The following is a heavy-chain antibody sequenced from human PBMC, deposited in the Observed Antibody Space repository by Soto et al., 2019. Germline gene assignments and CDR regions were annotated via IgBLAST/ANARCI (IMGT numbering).Heavy chain of an antibody. CDR1: GFSLNITGMC. Sequence: QITLKESGPTLVKPTQTLTLTCAFSGFSLNITGMCVGWIRQPPGKALEWLALIYWDDDRRYSPSLKSRLTLSRATSKAQVVLTMTNMDPVDTATYYCAHSTIWGSYRSPFHSWGQGTRVTVSS. V-gene: IGHV2-5*02. CDR3: AHSTIWGSYRSPFHS. D-gene: IGHD3-16*02. J-gene: IGHJ4*02. CDR2: IYWDDDR.